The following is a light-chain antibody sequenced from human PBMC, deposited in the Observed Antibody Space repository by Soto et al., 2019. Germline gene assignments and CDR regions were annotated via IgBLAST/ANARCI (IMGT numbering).Light chain of an antibody. V-gene: IGKV3D-15*01. CDR1: QSVGSS. J-gene: IGKJ5*01. CDR2: AAS. CDR3: QKYNNWPPIT. Sequence: EIVLTQSPATLSLSPGERATLSCRASQSVGSSLAWYQLKLGQAPGLLIYAASDRATGIPGRFSGSGSGTEFTLTISSLQSEDFAVYYCQKYNNWPPITVGQGTRLEIK.